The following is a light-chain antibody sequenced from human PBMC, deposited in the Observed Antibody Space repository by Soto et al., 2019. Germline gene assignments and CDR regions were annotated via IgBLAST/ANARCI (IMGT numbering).Light chain of an antibody. J-gene: IGKJ4*01. CDR1: QGISNY. V-gene: IGKV1-27*01. CDR2: AAS. CDR3: QKYTNVPA. Sequence: TQSPSSLSASVGDRVTITCRASQGISNYLAWYQQIPGKVPKLLISAASTLQSGVPSRFSGSGSGTDFTLTISSLQPEDVATYYCQKYTNVPAFGGGTKVEIK.